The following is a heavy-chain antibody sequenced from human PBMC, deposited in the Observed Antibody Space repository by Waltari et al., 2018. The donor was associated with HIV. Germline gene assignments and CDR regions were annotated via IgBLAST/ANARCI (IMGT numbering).Heavy chain of an antibody. CDR1: GFTFSSYS. CDR3: ATEAAAGTVPIDY. J-gene: IGHJ4*02. CDR2: ISSSSSYI. V-gene: IGHV3-21*01. D-gene: IGHD6-13*01. Sequence: EVQLVESGGGLVKPGGSLRLSCAASGFTFSSYSMHWVRQAPGKGLEWVSSISSSSSYIYYADSVKGRFTISRDNAKNSLYLQMNSLRAEDTAVYYCATEAAAGTVPIDYWGQGTLVTVSS.